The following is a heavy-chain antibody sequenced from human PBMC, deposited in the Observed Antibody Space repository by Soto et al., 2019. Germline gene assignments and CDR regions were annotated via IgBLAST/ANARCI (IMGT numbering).Heavy chain of an antibody. J-gene: IGHJ4*02. Sequence: GGSLSLSCEASGFIFSTYWMSWVRRAPGKGLEWVSAISGSGGSIYYADSVKGRFTISRDNSKNTLYLQMNSLRAEDTAVYYCAKYGYSGYEAPSPYFDYWGQGTLVTSPQ. V-gene: IGHV3-23*01. CDR1: GFIFSTYW. CDR3: AKYGYSGYEAPSPYFDY. D-gene: IGHD5-12*01. CDR2: ISGSGGSI.